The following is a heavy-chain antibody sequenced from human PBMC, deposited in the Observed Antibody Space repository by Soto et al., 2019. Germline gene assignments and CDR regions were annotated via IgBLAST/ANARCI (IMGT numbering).Heavy chain of an antibody. V-gene: IGHV3-49*04. D-gene: IGHD6-6*01. CDR2: IRSKAYGGTT. CDR1: GFTFGDYA. J-gene: IGHJ4*02. Sequence: SLRLSXTASGFTFGDYAMSWVRQAPGKGLEWVGFIRSKAYGGTTEYAASVKGRFTISRDDSKSIAYLQMNSLKTEDTAVYYCTRVSSSSPLFDYWGQGTLVTVSS. CDR3: TRVSSSSPLFDY.